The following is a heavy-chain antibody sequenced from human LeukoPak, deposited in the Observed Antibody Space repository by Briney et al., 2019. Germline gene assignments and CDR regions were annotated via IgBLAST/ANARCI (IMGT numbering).Heavy chain of an antibody. Sequence: NPSETLSLTCTVSGGSISSYYWSWIRQPAGKGLEWIGRIYTSGSTNYNPSLKSRVTISVDKSKNQFSLKLSSVTAADTAVYYCARDYSGGSWYDSWGQGTLVTVSS. CDR2: IYTSGST. D-gene: IGHD2-15*01. CDR3: ARDYSGGSWYDS. CDR1: GGSISSYY. J-gene: IGHJ5*01. V-gene: IGHV4-4*07.